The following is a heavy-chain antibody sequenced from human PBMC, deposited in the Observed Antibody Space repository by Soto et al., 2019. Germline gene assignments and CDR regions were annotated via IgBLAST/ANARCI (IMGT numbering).Heavy chain of an antibody. J-gene: IGHJ4*02. CDR2: IWYDGSNK. CDR1: GFTFSSYG. D-gene: IGHD3-3*01. Sequence: GGSLRLSCAASGFTFSSYGMHWVRQAPGKGLEWVAVIWYDGSNKYYADSVKGRFTISRDNSKNTLYLQMNSLRAEDTAVYYCARGSGRAIYYFDYWGQGTLVTVSS. CDR3: ARGSGRAIYYFDY. V-gene: IGHV3-33*01.